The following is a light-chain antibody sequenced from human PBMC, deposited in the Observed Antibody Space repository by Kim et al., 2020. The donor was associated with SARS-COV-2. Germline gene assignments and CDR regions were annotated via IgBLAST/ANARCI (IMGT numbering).Light chain of an antibody. CDR1: SSDVGGYNY. CDR2: DVS. V-gene: IGLV2-14*03. CDR3: SSHTSTNTVI. J-gene: IGLJ2*01. Sequence: QSALTQPASVSGSPGQSITISCTGTSSDVGGYNYVSWFQQYPGKAPQLLIFDVSNRPSGVSNRFSGSKSGNTASLTISGLQTEDEADYYCSSHTSTNTVIFGGGTKLTVL.